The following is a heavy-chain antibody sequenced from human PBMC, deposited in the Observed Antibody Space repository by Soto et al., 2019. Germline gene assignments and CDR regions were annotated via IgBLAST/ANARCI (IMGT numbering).Heavy chain of an antibody. Sequence: GGSLRLSCAASGFTFSSYAMSWVRQAPGKGLEWVSAISGSGGSTYYADSVKGRFTISRDNSKNTLYLQMNSLRAEDTAVYYCAKGCSSTSCYERGVDYYYYMDVWGKGTTVTVSS. D-gene: IGHD2-2*01. V-gene: IGHV3-23*01. CDR3: AKGCSSTSCYERGVDYYYYMDV. J-gene: IGHJ6*03. CDR1: GFTFSSYA. CDR2: ISGSGGST.